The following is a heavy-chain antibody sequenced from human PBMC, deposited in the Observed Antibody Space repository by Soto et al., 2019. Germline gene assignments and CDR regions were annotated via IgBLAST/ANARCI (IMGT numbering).Heavy chain of an antibody. Sequence: VASVKVSCKASGGTFSSYAISWVRQAPGQGLEWMGGIIPIFGTANYAQKFQGRVTITADESTSTAYMELSSLRSEDTAVYYCARDRAVAGTYYFDYWGQGTLVTVSS. CDR2: IIPIFGTA. J-gene: IGHJ4*02. V-gene: IGHV1-69*13. CDR1: GGTFSSYA. CDR3: ARDRAVAGTYYFDY. D-gene: IGHD6-19*01.